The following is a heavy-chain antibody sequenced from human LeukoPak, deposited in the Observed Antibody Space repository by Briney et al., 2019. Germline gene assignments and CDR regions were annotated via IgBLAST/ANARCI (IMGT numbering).Heavy chain of an antibody. V-gene: IGHV4-39*07. CDR1: GASVTTYPYY. CDR3: ARTPTGFPNWFDS. CDR2: VTYTGNT. D-gene: IGHD3-9*01. Sequence: SETLSLTCSVSGASVTTYPYYWTWIRQPPGTGLEWIGSVTYTGNTFYNPSLQSRVTIPIDASKNQFSLNLSSVTAADTAIYFCARTPTGFPNWFDSWGRGTPVTVSS. J-gene: IGHJ5*01.